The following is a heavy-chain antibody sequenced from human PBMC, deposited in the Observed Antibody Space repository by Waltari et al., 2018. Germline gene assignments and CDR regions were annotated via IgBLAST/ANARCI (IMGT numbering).Heavy chain of an antibody. V-gene: IGHV3-21*01. Sequence: EVQLVESGGGLVKPGGSLRLSCAASGFTFSSYSMNWVRQAPGKGLEWVSSISSSSYIYYADSVKGRFTISRDNAKNSLYLQMNSLRAEDTAVYYCARDPEIYGDYVFDYWGQGTLVTVSS. CDR3: ARDPEIYGDYVFDY. J-gene: IGHJ4*02. D-gene: IGHD4-17*01. CDR1: GFTFSSYS. CDR2: ISSSSYI.